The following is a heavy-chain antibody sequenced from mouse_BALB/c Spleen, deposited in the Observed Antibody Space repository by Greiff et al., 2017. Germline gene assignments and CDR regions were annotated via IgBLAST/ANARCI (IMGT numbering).Heavy chain of an antibody. J-gene: IGHJ2*01. D-gene: IGHD1-1*01. CDR3: ARDRDYYGSSLFFDY. V-gene: IGHV5-4*02. Sequence: DVQLVESGGGLVKPGGSLKLSCAASGFTFSDYYMYWVRQTPEKRLEWVATISDGGSYTYYPDSVKGRFTISRDNAKNNLYLQMSSLKSEDTAMYYCARDRDYYGSSLFFDYWGQGTTLTVSS. CDR2: ISDGGSYT. CDR1: GFTFSDYY.